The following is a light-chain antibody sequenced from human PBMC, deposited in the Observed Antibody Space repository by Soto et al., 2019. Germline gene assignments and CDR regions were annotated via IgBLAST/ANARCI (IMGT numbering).Light chain of an antibody. CDR1: QGISSY. CDR3: QQLNSYPLT. J-gene: IGKJ4*01. CDR2: AAS. V-gene: IGKV1-9*01. Sequence: IQLTQSPSSLSASVGDRVTITCRDSQGISSYLAWYQQKPGKAPKLLIYAASTLQSGVPSRFSGSGSGTAFTLTISNLQPEDFATYYCQQLNSYPLTFGGGTKVEIK.